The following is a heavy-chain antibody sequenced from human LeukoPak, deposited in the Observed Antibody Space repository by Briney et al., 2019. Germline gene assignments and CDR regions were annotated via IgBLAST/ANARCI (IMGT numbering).Heavy chain of an antibody. CDR2: IYSSGST. D-gene: IGHD7-27*01. J-gene: IGHJ5*02. CDR3: ARDFPSATGAWDRWFDP. Sequence: KPSETLSRICSVSGGSIRSYFWSWIRQPPGKGLEWIGHIYSSGSTNFNPSLESRVTISVDTSKNQFSLNLNSVTAADTAVYYCARDFPSATGAWDRWFDPWGQGTLVTVSS. V-gene: IGHV4-59*01. CDR1: GGSIRSYF.